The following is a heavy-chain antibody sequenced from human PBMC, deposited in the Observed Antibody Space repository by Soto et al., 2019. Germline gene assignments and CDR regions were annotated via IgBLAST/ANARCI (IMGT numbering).Heavy chain of an antibody. CDR3: ARGRNYYDSSGYDY. Sequence: SETLSLTCTVSGGSISSGDYYWSWIRQPPGKGLEWIGYIYYSGSTYYNPSLKSRVTISVDTSKNQFSLKLSSVTAADTAVYYCARGRNYYDSSGYDYWGQGTLVTVSS. CDR2: IYYSGST. CDR1: GGSISSGDYY. J-gene: IGHJ4*02. V-gene: IGHV4-30-4*01. D-gene: IGHD3-22*01.